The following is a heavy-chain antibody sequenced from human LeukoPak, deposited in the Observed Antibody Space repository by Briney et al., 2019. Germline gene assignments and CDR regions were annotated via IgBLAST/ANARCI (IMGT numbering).Heavy chain of an antibody. CDR2: IKQDGSEK. CDR3: AREGIAAAANR. D-gene: IGHD6-13*01. J-gene: IGHJ4*02. V-gene: IGHV3-7*01. CDR1: GFTVRNNH. Sequence: GGSLRLSCAASGFTVRNNHMYWVRQAPGKGLEWVANIKQDGSEKYYVDSVKGRVTIFRDNAKNSLYLQMNSLRAEDTAMYYCAREGIAAAANRWGQGTLVTVSS.